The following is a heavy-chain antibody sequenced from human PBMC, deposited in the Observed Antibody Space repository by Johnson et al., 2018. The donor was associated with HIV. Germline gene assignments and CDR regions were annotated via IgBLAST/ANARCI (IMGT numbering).Heavy chain of an antibody. CDR1: GFTFKNAW. D-gene: IGHD3-22*01. CDR2: IGRSGSTI. J-gene: IGHJ3*02. CDR3: ARDRGGYYYDSSGLDAFDI. V-gene: IGHV3-48*04. Sequence: MQLVESGGGFVQPEGSLRLSCAASGFTFKNAWMHWVRQAPGKGLEWIGRSGSTIYYADSVRGRFTISRDNAKNSLYLQMNSLRAEDTAVYSCARDRGGYYYDSSGLDAFDIWGQGTMVTVSS.